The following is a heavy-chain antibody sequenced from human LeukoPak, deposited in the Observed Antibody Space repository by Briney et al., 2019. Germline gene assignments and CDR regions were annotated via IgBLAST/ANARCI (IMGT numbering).Heavy chain of an antibody. J-gene: IGHJ3*02. V-gene: IGHV4-59*01. CDR1: GGSISIYY. CDR3: ARGCDYDILTGDSHDAFDI. CDR2: IYYSGST. D-gene: IGHD3-9*01. Sequence: SETLSLTCTVSGGSISIYYWSWIRQPPGNGLEWIGYIYYSGSTNYNPSLKSRVTISVDTSKNQFSLKLSSVTAADTAVYYCARGCDYDILTGDSHDAFDIWGQGTMVTVSS.